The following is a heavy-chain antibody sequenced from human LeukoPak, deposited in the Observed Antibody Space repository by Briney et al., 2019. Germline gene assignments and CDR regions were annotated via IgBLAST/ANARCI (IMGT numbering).Heavy chain of an antibody. V-gene: IGHV4-59*01. CDR1: GGSISIYY. J-gene: IGHJ4*02. CDR2: IYYSGST. D-gene: IGHD6-13*01. CDR3: ARTIAAAGTVFDY. Sequence: SETLSLTCTVSGGSISIYYWSWIRQPPGKGLEWIGYIYYSGSTNYNPSLKSRVTISVDTSKNQFSLKLSSVTAVDTALYYCARTIAAAGTVFDYWGQGTLVTVSS.